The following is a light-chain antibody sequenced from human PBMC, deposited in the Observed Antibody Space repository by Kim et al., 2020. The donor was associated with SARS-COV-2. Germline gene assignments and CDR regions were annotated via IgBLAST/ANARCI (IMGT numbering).Light chain of an antibody. CDR2: WAS. CDR3: QQYYTTPPT. V-gene: IGKV4-1*01. CDR1: QSVLYRSNNKNH. Sequence: ATINCKSSQSVLYRSNNKNHLAWYQQKPGQTPKLLVYWASTRESGVPDRVSGSGSGTDFTLTISSLQAEDVAVYYCQQYYTTPPTFGGGTKVDIK. J-gene: IGKJ4*01.